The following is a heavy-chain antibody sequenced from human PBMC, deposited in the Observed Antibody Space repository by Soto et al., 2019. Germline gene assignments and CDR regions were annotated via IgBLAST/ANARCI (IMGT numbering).Heavy chain of an antibody. V-gene: IGHV1-18*01. J-gene: IGHJ6*03. CDR2: ISANSGDT. CDR3: ARMVRGSNIDSYHYIVA. D-gene: IGHD3-10*01. CDR1: GYSFTSHG. Sequence: QVQLVQSGAEVKKPGASVKVSCKASGYSFTSHGISWVRQAPGQGLEWMGWISANSGDTNYAQKLQGRVTVTTDTSTSTAYLELTSLRSEDTAGYYCARMVRGSNIDSYHYIVAWGKGTTVTVSS.